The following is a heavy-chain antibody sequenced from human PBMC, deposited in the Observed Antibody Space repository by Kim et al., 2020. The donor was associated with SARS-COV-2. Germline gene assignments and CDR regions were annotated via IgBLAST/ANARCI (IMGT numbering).Heavy chain of an antibody. V-gene: IGHV3-7*01. J-gene: IGHJ4*02. CDR3: ATGRGGGY. CDR2: LKPDGSEQ. Sequence: GSLRLSCAVSGFTFTTNWMTWVRQTPGKGLEWVASLKPDGSEQHYVDSVKGRFTISRDNAKSSLFLQMNSLRVEDTAVYYCATGRGGGYWGQGTLVTASS. D-gene: IGHD1-26*01. CDR1: GFTFTTNW.